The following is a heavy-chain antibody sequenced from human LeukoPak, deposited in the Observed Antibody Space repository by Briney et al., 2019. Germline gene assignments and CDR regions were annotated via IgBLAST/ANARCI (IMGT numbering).Heavy chain of an antibody. Sequence: GGSLRLSCAASGFTFSSYAMHWVCQAPGKGLEWVAVISYDGSNKYYADSVKGRFTISRDNSKNTLYLQMNSLRAEDTAVYYCARDQSSPTVTTLGYYYYMDVWGKGTTVTVSS. D-gene: IGHD4-17*01. CDR3: ARDQSSPTVTTLGYYYYMDV. J-gene: IGHJ6*03. CDR1: GFTFSSYA. V-gene: IGHV3-30*04. CDR2: ISYDGSNK.